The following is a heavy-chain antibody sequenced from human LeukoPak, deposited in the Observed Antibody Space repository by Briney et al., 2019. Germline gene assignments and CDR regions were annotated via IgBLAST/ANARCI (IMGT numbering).Heavy chain of an antibody. D-gene: IGHD1-1*01. CDR3: ARVGGTNYYYYGMDV. Sequence: SETLSLTCTVSGGSISSSSYYWGWIRQPPGTGLEWIGSIYYSGSTYYNPSLKSRVTISVDTSKNQFSLKLSSETAADTAVYYCARVGGTNYYYYGMDVWGQGTTVTVSS. J-gene: IGHJ6*02. CDR2: IYYSGST. V-gene: IGHV4-39*07. CDR1: GGSISSSSYY.